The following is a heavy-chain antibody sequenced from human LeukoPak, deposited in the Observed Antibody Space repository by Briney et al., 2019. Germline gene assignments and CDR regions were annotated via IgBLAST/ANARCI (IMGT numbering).Heavy chain of an antibody. Sequence: GGSLRLSCAASGFTLSDYHINWVRQAPGKGLEWISYISSRSSAIYYADSVKGRFALSRDIAKDSVYLHMSSLRAEDTAVYYCARDRPDWAIDYWGQGTLVTVSS. V-gene: IGHV3-48*01. D-gene: IGHD3-9*01. CDR1: GFTLSDYH. CDR3: ARDRPDWAIDY. CDR2: ISSRSSAI. J-gene: IGHJ4*02.